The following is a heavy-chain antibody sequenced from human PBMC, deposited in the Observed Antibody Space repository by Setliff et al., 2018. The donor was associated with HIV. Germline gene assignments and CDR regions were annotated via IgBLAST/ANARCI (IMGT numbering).Heavy chain of an antibody. CDR3: ARGSGSY. J-gene: IGHJ4*02. Sequence: GGSLRLSCAASGFTFSDYYMSWIRQAPGKGLEWVANIDQDESEKYYVDSVKGRFTISRDNAKKSLYLQMNSLRPEDTAVYYCARGSGSYWGQGTLVTVSS. D-gene: IGHD1-26*01. CDR2: IDQDESEK. V-gene: IGHV3-7*01. CDR1: GFTFSDYY.